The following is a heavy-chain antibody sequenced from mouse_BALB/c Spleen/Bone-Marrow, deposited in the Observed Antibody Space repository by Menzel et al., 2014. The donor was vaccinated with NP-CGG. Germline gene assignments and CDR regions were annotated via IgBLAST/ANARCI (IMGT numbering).Heavy chain of an antibody. J-gene: IGHJ4*01. Sequence: EVQLQQSGGGLVKPGGSLKFSCAASGFAFNGYDMSWVRQTPEKRLEWVAYISSGGSNTYYPGTVKGRFTISRDNAKNTLYLQMNSLKSEDTAMYYCARQRGYAYAMDYWGQGISVTVSS. V-gene: IGHV5-12-1*01. CDR1: GFAFNGYD. D-gene: IGHD2-2*01. CDR2: ISSGGSNT. CDR3: ARQRGYAYAMDY.